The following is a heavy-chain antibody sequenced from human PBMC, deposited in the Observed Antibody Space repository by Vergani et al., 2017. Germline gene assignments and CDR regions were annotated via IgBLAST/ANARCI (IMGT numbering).Heavy chain of an antibody. Sequence: QLQLQESGPGLVKPSETLSLTCTVSGGSLSSSSYYWGWIRQPPGKGLEWIGSIYYSGSTYYNPSLKSRVTISVDTSKNQFSLKLSSVTAADTAVYYCARDSSGWPIDYWGQGTLVTVSS. CDR2: IYYSGST. D-gene: IGHD6-19*01. V-gene: IGHV4-39*02. CDR1: GGSLSSSSYY. J-gene: IGHJ4*02. CDR3: ARDSSGWPIDY.